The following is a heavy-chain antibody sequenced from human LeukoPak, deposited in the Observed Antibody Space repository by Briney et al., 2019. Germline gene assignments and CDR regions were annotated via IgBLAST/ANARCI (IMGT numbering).Heavy chain of an antibody. CDR3: ATSRRTFWYFDL. J-gene: IGHJ2*01. CDR2: LSSGYST. CDR1: ELTFRSYV. Sequence: GGSLRLSCAASELTFRSYVMNWVRQAPGKGLEWVSGLSSGYSTYYADSVKGRFTISSDNSRNTLYLQMNSLRAEDTAVYYCATSRRTFWYFDLWGRGTLVTVS. V-gene: IGHV3-23*01.